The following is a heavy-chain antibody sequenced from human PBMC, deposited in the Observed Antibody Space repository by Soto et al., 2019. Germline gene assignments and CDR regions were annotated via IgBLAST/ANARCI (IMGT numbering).Heavy chain of an antibody. CDR3: ARLSSGSPSIFDS. V-gene: IGHV3-23*01. CDR1: GFTFSRYA. J-gene: IGHJ4*02. Sequence: GGSLRLSCAASGFTFSRYAMTWVRQAPGKGLDWVSVASTKIDRTYYADSVKGRFTISRDNSRNMLYLHMTSLRAEDTAIYSCARLSSGSPSIFDSWGQGVLVTVSS. CDR2: ASTKIDRT. D-gene: IGHD3-10*01.